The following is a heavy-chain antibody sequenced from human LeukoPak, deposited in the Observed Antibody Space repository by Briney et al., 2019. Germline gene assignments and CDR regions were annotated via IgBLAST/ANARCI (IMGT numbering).Heavy chain of an antibody. CDR2: ISGSGGST. CDR1: GFTFSSYA. D-gene: IGHD6-13*01. CDR3: AKTRGYSRDFFDY. V-gene: IGHV3-23*01. J-gene: IGHJ4*02. Sequence: GGSLRLSCAASGFTFSSYAMSWVRQAPGKGLEWVSAISGSGGSTSYADSVKGRFTISRDNSKNTLYLQMNSLRAEDTAVYYCAKTRGYSRDFFDYWGQGTLVTVSS.